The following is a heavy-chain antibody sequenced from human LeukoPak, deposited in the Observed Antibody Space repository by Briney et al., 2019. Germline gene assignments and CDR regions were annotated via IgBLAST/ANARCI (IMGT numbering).Heavy chain of an antibody. J-gene: IGHJ4*02. CDR1: EFTFSSYS. D-gene: IGHD5-24*01. V-gene: IGHV3-21*01. Sequence: GGSLRLSCAASEFTFSSYSMNWVRQAPGKGLEWVSSISSSSNYIYYADSMKGRFTISRDNAKNSLYLQMSSLRAEDTAVYFCAREMAAGTFDYWGQGALVTVSS. CDR3: AREMAAGTFDY. CDR2: ISSSSNYI.